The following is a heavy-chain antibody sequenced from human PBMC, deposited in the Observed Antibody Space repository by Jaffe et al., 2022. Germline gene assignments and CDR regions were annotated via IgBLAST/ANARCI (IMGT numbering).Heavy chain of an antibody. D-gene: IGHD3-3*01. CDR1: GYTFTSYD. CDR2: MNPNSGNT. V-gene: IGHV1-8*01. J-gene: IGHJ4*02. Sequence: QVQLVQSGAEVKKPGASVKVSCKASGYTFTSYDINWVRQATGQGLEWMGWMNPNSGNTGYAQKFQGRVTMTRNTSISTAYMELSSLRSEDTAVYYCARGRRSDFWSGFPITYYFDYWGQGTLVTVSS. CDR3: ARGRRSDFWSGFPITYYFDY.